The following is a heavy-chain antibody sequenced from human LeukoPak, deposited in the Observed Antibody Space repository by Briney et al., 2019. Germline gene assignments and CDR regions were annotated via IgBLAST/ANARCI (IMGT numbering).Heavy chain of an antibody. CDR2: IYYSGST. D-gene: IGHD1-7*01. CDR1: GGSISSYY. CDR3: AREDITGTASYFDY. V-gene: IGHV4-59*01. J-gene: IGHJ4*02. Sequence: SETLSLTCTVSGGSISSYYWSWIRQPPGKGLEWIGYIYYSGSTNYIPSLRSRLTISVDTSKNQFSLKLSSVTAADTAVYYCAREDITGTASYFDYWGQGTLVTVSS.